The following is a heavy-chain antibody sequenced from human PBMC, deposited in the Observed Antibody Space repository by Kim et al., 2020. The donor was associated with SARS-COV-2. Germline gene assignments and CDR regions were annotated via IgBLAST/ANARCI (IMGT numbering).Heavy chain of an antibody. CDR2: IRSNAHGGTT. D-gene: IGHD3-22*01. V-gene: IGHV3-49*04. J-gene: IGHJ1*01. CDR1: GFTFGDYA. CDR3: IRGGGHFYDSSGYRLYPFQH. Sequence: GGSLRLSCTASGFTFGDYALTWVRQAPGKGLEWIAFIRSNAHGGTTKYAASVKGRFTISRDDSKSIAYLQMNSLKTEDTGVYYCIRGGGHFYDSSGYRLYPFQHWGQGTLVTVSS.